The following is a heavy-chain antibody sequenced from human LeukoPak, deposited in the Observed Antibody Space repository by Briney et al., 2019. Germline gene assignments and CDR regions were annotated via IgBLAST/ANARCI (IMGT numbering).Heavy chain of an antibody. CDR1: GGTFSSYA. J-gene: IGHJ4*02. D-gene: IGHD2-2*01. CDR2: IIPIFGTA. V-gene: IGHV1-69*13. CDR3: ARGIRNQLLSEY. Sequence: ASVKVSCKASGGTFSSYAISWVRQAPGQGLEWMGGIIPIFGTANYAQKFQGRVTITADESTSTAYMELSSLRSEDTAVYYCARGIRNQLLSEYWGQGSLVTVSS.